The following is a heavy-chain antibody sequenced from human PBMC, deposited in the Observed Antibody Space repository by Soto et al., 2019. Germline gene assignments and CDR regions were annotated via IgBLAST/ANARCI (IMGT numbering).Heavy chain of an antibody. CDR1: GYTFTSYC. Sequence: ASVKVSCKASGYTFTSYCISWVRHAPGQGLEWMGWISAYNGNTNYAQKLQGRVTMTTDTSTSTAYMELRSLRSDDTAVYYCARDLGAPYSGSYSKLPGPNWFDPWGQGTLVTVSS. V-gene: IGHV1-18*01. J-gene: IGHJ5*02. CDR3: ARDLGAPYSGSYSKLPGPNWFDP. D-gene: IGHD1-26*01. CDR2: ISAYNGNT.